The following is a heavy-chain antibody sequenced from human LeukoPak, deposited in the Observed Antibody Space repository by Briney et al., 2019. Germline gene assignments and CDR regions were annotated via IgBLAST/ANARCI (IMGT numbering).Heavy chain of an antibody. CDR3: ARDRRGSGWYTSYYYYYYYMDV. Sequence: ASVKVSCKASGYTFTDYYMHWVRQGPGQGLEWIGWISPDSGRTGFAQKFQGRVTMTRDTSISTAYMELRSLRSDDTAVYYCARDRRGSGWYTSYYYYYYYMDVWGKGTTVTISS. J-gene: IGHJ6*03. V-gene: IGHV1-2*02. CDR2: ISPDSGRT. D-gene: IGHD6-19*01. CDR1: GYTFTDYY.